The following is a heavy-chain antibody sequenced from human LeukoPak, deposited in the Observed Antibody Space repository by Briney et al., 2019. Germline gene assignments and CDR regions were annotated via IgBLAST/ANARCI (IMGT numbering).Heavy chain of an antibody. Sequence: ASVKVSCKASGYTFTSYYMHWVRQAPGQGLEWMGRINPNSGGTNYAQKFQGRVTMTRDTSISTAYMELSRLRSDDTAVYYCARGALYCSGGSCYSRVNYWYLDLWGRGTLVTVSS. J-gene: IGHJ2*01. CDR2: INPNSGGT. CDR3: ARGALYCSGGSCYSRVNYWYLDL. CDR1: GYTFTSYY. D-gene: IGHD2-15*01. V-gene: IGHV1-2*06.